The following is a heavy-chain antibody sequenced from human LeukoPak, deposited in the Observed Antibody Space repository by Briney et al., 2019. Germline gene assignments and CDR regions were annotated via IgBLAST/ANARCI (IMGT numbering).Heavy chain of an antibody. J-gene: IGHJ4*02. D-gene: IGHD1-26*01. Sequence: GGSLRPSCAASGFTFSSYSMNWVRQAPGKGLEWVSHITASGTAMFYADSVKGRFTISRDNAKNSLYLQMNSLRDEDTAVYYCASSGSYRFDYWGQGTLVTVSS. CDR3: ASSGSYRFDY. CDR2: ITASGTAM. CDR1: GFTFSSYS. V-gene: IGHV3-48*02.